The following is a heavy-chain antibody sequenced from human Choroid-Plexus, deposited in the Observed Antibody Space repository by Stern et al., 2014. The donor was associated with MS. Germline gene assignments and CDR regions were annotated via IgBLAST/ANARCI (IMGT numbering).Heavy chain of an antibody. V-gene: IGHV3-30*18. Sequence: QVQLLESGGGVAQPVSPLILSCAASGFTFSNFGMHWVRQAPGKGLEWVALISYDGSDKYYADSVKGRFTIFRDNSKNTLYMHMNSLRAEDTAVYYCAKDRQWSTYFFDYWGQGSLVTVSS. J-gene: IGHJ4*02. CDR3: AKDRQWSTYFFDY. D-gene: IGHD2-15*01. CDR2: ISYDGSDK. CDR1: GFTFSNFG.